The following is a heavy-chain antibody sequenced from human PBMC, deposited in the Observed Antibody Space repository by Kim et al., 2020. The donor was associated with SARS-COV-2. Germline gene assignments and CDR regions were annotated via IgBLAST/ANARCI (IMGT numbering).Heavy chain of an antibody. CDR1: GGSIGSGGYY. J-gene: IGHJ4*02. D-gene: IGHD1-26*01. V-gene: IGHV4-31*03. Sequence: SETLSLTCTVSGGSIGSGGYYWCWIRQHPGKGLEWIGCIYYSGSTDYNPSLRSRVTISLDTPKNQFSLKLSSVIAADTAVYYCARATPLCPLGSYCVSGSYPFAYWGQGTLVTVSS. CDR2: IYYSGST. CDR3: ARATPLCPLGSYCVSGSYPFAY.